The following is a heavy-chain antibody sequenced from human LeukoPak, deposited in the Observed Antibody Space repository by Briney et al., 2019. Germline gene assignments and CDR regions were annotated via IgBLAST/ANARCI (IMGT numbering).Heavy chain of an antibody. V-gene: IGHV3-74*01. D-gene: IGHD2-21*01. CDR2: INSDGSSI. Sequence: GGSLRLSCAASGFTFSSYGMHWVRQAPGKGLVWVSRINSDGSSIRNADSVKGRLTISRDNAKNTLYLQMNSLRAEDTAVYYCITPLPYSAQGGQGTLVTVSS. J-gene: IGHJ4*02. CDR3: ITPLPYSAQ. CDR1: GFTFSSYG.